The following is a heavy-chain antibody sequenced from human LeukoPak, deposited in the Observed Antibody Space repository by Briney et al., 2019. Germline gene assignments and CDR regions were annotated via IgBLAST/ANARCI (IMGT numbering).Heavy chain of an antibody. V-gene: IGHV1-18*01. Sequence: NLQGRVTMTTDTSTSTAYMELRSLRSDDTAVYYCVRRQGTTLNFDYWGQGTLVTVSS. D-gene: IGHD1-1*01. CDR3: VRRQGTTLNFDY. J-gene: IGHJ4*02.